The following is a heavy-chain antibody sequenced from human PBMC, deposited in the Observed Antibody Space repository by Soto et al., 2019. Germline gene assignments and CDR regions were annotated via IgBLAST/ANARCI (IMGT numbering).Heavy chain of an antibody. J-gene: IGHJ6*02. Sequence: GGSLRLSCSASGFTFSSYAMHWVRQAPGKGLEYVSAISSNGGSTYYADSVKGRFTISRDNSKNTLYLQMSSLRAEDTAVYYCVKDWYYYDSRDGMDVWGQGTTVTVSS. CDR1: GFTFSSYA. CDR3: VKDWYYYDSRDGMDV. V-gene: IGHV3-64D*08. D-gene: IGHD3-22*01. CDR2: ISSNGGST.